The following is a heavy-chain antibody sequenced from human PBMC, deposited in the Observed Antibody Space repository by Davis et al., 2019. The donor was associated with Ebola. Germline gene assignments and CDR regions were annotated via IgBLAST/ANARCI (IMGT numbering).Heavy chain of an antibody. V-gene: IGHV4-34*01. Sequence: MPSETLSLTCALYGGSFSGYYWSWIRQPPGRGLEWIGEINHSGSTNYNPSLKSRVTISVDTSKNHFSLKLGSVTAADTAVYYCARVGYCSSTSCYTYDAFDIWGQGTMVTVSS. CDR3: ARVGYCSSTSCYTYDAFDI. D-gene: IGHD2-2*02. CDR1: GGSFSGYY. J-gene: IGHJ3*02. CDR2: INHSGST.